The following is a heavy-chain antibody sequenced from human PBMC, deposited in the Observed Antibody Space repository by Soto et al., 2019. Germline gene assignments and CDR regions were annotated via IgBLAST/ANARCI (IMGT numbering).Heavy chain of an antibody. CDR1: GFTFSDYY. CDR2: ISDSATTM. CDR3: ARDTAFISSGLFNP. Sequence: LRLSCAASGFTFSDYYMSWIRQSPGKGLEWISHISDSATTMYYADSVKGRFTISRDNARKSLFLHMNSLRAEDTAVYYCARDTAFISSGLFNPWGQGTLVTVSS. V-gene: IGHV3-11*01. J-gene: IGHJ5*02. D-gene: IGHD3-22*01.